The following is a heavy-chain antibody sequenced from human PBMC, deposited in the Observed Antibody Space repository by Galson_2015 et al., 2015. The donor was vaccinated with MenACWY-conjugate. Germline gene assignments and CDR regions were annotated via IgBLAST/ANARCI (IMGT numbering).Heavy chain of an antibody. J-gene: IGHJ4*02. D-gene: IGHD1-26*01. Sequence: SLRLSCAASGFTFSSYAMHWVRQAPGKGLEWVAVIWYDESRTYYADSVKGRFTISRDNSKNTAYLQMNSLRPEDTAMYYCFAINSGIDYWGQGTLVTVSS. CDR2: IWYDESRT. CDR3: FAINSGIDY. CDR1: GFTFSSYA. V-gene: IGHV3-33*01.